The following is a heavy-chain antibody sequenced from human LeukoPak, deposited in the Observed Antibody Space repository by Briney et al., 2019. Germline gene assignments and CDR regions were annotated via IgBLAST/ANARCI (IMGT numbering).Heavy chain of an antibody. Sequence: QPGGSLRLSCAASDFIVRSNYMTWVRQAPGKGLEWVSVIYNDGSAYYADSVRGRLTISRDTSKNTAYLQMNSLRAEDTAVYYCAIRGGPGSLDAFDIWGQGTMVTVSS. CDR1: DFIVRSNY. CDR2: IYNDGSA. V-gene: IGHV3-53*05. CDR3: AIRGGPGSLDAFDI. J-gene: IGHJ3*02. D-gene: IGHD1-14*01.